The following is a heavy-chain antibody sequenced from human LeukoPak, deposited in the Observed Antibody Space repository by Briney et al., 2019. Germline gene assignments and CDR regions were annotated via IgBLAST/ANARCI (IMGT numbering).Heavy chain of an antibody. CDR3: ARGWGYFDY. CDR1: GASISSYY. V-gene: IGHV4-59*01. Sequence: SETLSLTCTVSGASISSYYWSWIRQPPGKGLEWIGYFYYSGSTDYNPSLKSPVTISVDTSKNQFSLKLGSVTAADTAVYYCARGWGYFDYWGQGTLVTVSS. J-gene: IGHJ4*02. CDR2: FYYSGST. D-gene: IGHD3-16*01.